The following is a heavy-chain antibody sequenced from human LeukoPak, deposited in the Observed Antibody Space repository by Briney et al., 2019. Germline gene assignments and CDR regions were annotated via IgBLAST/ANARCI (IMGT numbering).Heavy chain of an antibody. J-gene: IGHJ4*02. Sequence: SETLSLTCTVSGGSISSYYWGWIRQPPGKGLEWIGYIYYSGSTNYNPSLKSRVTISVDTSKNQFSLKLSSVTAADTAVYYCAAMKGIAARKGPFDYWGQGTLVAVSS. D-gene: IGHD6-6*01. CDR3: AAMKGIAARKGPFDY. CDR1: GGSISSYY. CDR2: IYYSGST. V-gene: IGHV4-59*08.